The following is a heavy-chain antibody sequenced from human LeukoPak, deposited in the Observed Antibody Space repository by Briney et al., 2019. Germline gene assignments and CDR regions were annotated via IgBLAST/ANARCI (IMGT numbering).Heavy chain of an antibody. CDR1: GFTFSSYA. J-gene: IGHJ4*02. CDR2: ISGSGGST. V-gene: IGHV3-23*01. Sequence: GGSLRLSCAASGFTFSSYAMTWVRQAPGKGLEWVSAISGSGGSTYYADSVKGRFTISRDNSKNTLYLQMNSLRAEDTAVYYCAKEGGYSSGWYLDYWGQGTLVTVSS. D-gene: IGHD6-19*01. CDR3: AKEGGYSSGWYLDY.